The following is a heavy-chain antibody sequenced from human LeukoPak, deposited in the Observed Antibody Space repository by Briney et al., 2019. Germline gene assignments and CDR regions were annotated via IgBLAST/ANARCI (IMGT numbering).Heavy chain of an antibody. D-gene: IGHD3-9*01. J-gene: IGHJ4*02. Sequence: PGGSLRLSCAASGFTFSNAWMSWVRQAPGKGLEWVGRIKSKTDGGTTDYAAPVKGRFTISRDDSKNTLYPQMNSLKTEDTAVFYCTTAAPHYDILTGYYIRLYYFDYWGQGTLVTVSS. CDR2: IKSKTDGGTT. CDR3: TTAAPHYDILTGYYIRLYYFDY. CDR1: GFTFSNAW. V-gene: IGHV3-15*01.